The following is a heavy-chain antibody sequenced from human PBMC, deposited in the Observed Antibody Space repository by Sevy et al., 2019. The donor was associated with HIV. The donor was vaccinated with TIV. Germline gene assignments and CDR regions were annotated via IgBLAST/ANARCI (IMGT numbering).Heavy chain of an antibody. CDR3: AKGRQLVSGRFGTYFDS. Sequence: GGSLRLSCVASGFTFSRFGMTWVRQVPGKGLEWVSTVSGVVIPHTTQTTYYADSVKGRFPISRDNSKDSLFLQMNSLRTDDTAVYFCAKGRQLVSGRFGTYFDSWGQGILVTVSS. D-gene: IGHD6-13*01. V-gene: IGHV3-23*01. CDR2: VSGVVIPHTTQTT. J-gene: IGHJ4*02. CDR1: GFTFSRFG.